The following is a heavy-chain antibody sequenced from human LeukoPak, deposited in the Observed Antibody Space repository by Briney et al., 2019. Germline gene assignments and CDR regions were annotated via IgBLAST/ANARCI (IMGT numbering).Heavy chain of an antibody. CDR3: ARSDILTGYLFDH. D-gene: IGHD3-9*01. V-gene: IGHV4-30-4*01. J-gene: IGHJ4*02. CDR2: IYYSGST. CDR1: GGSISSGDYY. Sequence: SGTLSLTCTVSGGSISSGDYYWSWIRQPPGKGLEWIGYIYYSGSTYYNPSLKSRVTISVDTSKNQFSLKLSSVTAADTAVYYCARSDILTGYLFDHWGQGTLVTVSS.